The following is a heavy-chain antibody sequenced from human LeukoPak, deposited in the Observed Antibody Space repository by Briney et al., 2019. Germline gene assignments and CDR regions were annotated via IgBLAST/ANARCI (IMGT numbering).Heavy chain of an antibody. J-gene: IGHJ4*02. Sequence: GGSLRLSCAASGFTFDDYGMNWVRQAPGKGLEWVSSISSSSSYIYYADSVKGRFTISRDNAKNSLYLQMNSLRAEDTAVYYCARENRLSGYFDYWGQGTLVTVSS. V-gene: IGHV3-21*01. CDR2: ISSSSSYI. CDR3: ARENRLSGYFDY. D-gene: IGHD2-15*01. CDR1: GFTFDDYG.